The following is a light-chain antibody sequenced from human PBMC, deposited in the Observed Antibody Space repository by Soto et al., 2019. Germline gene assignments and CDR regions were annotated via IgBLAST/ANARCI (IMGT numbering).Light chain of an antibody. Sequence: EIVLTQSPATLSLSPGERVTLSCRASQSVSKFLAWYQQRPGQAPRLLMYDVSNRAPGIPARFSGSGSGTDFTLTISGLEPEDVAVYYCQHRSNFGPGTKVDIK. V-gene: IGKV3-11*01. J-gene: IGKJ3*01. CDR3: QHRSN. CDR2: DVS. CDR1: QSVSKF.